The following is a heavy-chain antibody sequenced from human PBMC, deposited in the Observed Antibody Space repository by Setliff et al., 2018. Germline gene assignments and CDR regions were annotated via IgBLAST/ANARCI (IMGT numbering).Heavy chain of an antibody. Sequence: ASVKVSCKASGYTFTSYGISWVRQAPGQGLEWMGWISAYNGNTSYAQKLQGWVTMTRDTSISTAYMELSRLRSDDTAVYYCARSRDGGNSSGYSGAFDIWGQGTMVTVSS. D-gene: IGHD3-22*01. V-gene: IGHV1-18*01. CDR3: ARSRDGGNSSGYSGAFDI. CDR1: GYTFTSYG. J-gene: IGHJ3*02. CDR2: ISAYNGNT.